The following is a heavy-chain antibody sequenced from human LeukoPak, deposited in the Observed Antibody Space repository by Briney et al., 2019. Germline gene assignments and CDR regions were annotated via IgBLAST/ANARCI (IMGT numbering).Heavy chain of an antibody. V-gene: IGHV1-2*02. J-gene: IGHJ4*02. CDR1: VYSFTAYY. CDR3: ARNGTAGVDY. D-gene: IGHD1/OR15-1a*01. Sequence: ASVKVSCKASVYSFTAYYIHWVRKAPGQGLEWMGWINPNSGGTNYAQKFQGRVTMARDTSISTAYMELSRLRSDDTAVYYCARNGTAGVDYWGQGTLVTVSS. CDR2: INPNSGGT.